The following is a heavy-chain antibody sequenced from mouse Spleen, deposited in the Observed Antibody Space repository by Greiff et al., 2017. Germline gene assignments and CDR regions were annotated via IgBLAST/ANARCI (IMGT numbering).Heavy chain of an antibody. CDR2: INPGSGGT. Sequence: QVQLKQSGAELVRPGTSVKVSCKASGYAFTNYLIEWVKQRPGQGLEWIGVINPGSGGTNYNEKFKGKATLTADKSSSTAYMQLSSLTSEDSAVYFCARGAYDYGYFDVWGTGTTVTVSS. CDR3: ARGAYDYGYFDV. D-gene: IGHD2-3*01. CDR1: GYAFTNYL. V-gene: IGHV1-54*01. J-gene: IGHJ1*03.